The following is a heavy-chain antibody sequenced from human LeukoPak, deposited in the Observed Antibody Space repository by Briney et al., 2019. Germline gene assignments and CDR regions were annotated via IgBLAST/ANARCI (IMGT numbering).Heavy chain of an antibody. CDR3: TFGPGDWGNYYFDY. D-gene: IGHD3-16*01. J-gene: IGHJ4*02. Sequence: GGSLRLSCAASGFTVSSNYMSWVRQAPGKGLEWVSVIYSGGSTYYADSVKGRFTISRDNSKNTLYLQMNSLRAEDTAVYFCTFGPGDWGNYYFDYWGQGTLVTVSS. CDR2: IYSGGST. CDR1: GFTVSSNY. V-gene: IGHV3-53*01.